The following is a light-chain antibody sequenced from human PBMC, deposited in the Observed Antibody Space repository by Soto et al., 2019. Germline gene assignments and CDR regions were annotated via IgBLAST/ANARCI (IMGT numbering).Light chain of an antibody. CDR3: QQSYSTPYT. CDR2: DIS. V-gene: IGKV1-39*01. CDR1: QTISRY. Sequence: DIQMTQSPFSMSASVGDRVTIXXRESQTISRYLNWYQQKPGDAPNVXIYDISTLQSGVPSRFSGSGSGTDFTLTISSLQPEDFATYYCQQSYSTPYTFGQGTKVDIK. J-gene: IGKJ2*01.